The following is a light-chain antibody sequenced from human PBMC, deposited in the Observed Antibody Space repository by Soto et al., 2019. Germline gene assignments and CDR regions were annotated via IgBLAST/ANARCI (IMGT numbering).Light chain of an antibody. J-gene: IGLJ1*01. Sequence: QSVLTQPPSASGTPGQTITISCSGGSSNIGINTVNWYEHLPGTAPRLLIYGNNQRPSGVPDRFSGSKSGTSASQAISGLQSEDEGHYYCATWDDSLDVHVFGTGTKVTVL. CDR3: ATWDDSLDVHV. CDR2: GNN. V-gene: IGLV1-44*01. CDR1: SSNIGINT.